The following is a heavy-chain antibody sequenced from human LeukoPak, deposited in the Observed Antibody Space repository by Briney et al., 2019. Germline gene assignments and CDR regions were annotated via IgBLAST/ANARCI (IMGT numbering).Heavy chain of an antibody. J-gene: IGHJ5*02. Sequence: PSETLSLTCTVSGDSISSSSYYWGWIRQPPGKGLEWIGSIYYSGITYYNPSLKSRVTMSVDTSKNQFSLKLSSVTAADTAVYYCARQSIAVAGSGWFDPWGQGTLVTVSS. CDR3: ARQSIAVAGSGWFDP. V-gene: IGHV4-39*01. CDR1: GDSISSSSYY. CDR2: IYYSGIT. D-gene: IGHD6-19*01.